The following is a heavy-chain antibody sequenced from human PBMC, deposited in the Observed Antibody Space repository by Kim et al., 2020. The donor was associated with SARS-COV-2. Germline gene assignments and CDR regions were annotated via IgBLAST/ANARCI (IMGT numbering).Heavy chain of an antibody. J-gene: IGHJ6*02. CDR3: AKDLRRGTIFGVVIPEDYSYGMDV. D-gene: IGHD3-3*01. CDR2: ISYDGSSK. CDR1: GFTFSYYG. V-gene: IGHV3-30*18. Sequence: GGSLRLSCAASGFTFSYYGMHWVRQAPGKGLEWVAVISYDGSSKYYADSVKGRFTISRDNSKNTLYLQMNSLRAEDTAVYYCAKDLRRGTIFGVVIPEDYSYGMDVWGQGTTVTVSS.